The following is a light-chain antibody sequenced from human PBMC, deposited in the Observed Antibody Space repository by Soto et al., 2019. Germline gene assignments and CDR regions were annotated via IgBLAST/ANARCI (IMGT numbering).Light chain of an antibody. J-gene: IGLJ1*01. Sequence: QSALTQPRSVSGSPGQSVTISCTGTSSDVGGYNYVSWYQQHPGKAPKVMIYDVSELPSGVPDRFSGSKSGNTASLTISGLQAEDEADCYCCSYAGSPRYVLGTGTKLTVL. V-gene: IGLV2-11*01. CDR1: SSDVGGYNY. CDR3: CSYAGSPRYV. CDR2: DVS.